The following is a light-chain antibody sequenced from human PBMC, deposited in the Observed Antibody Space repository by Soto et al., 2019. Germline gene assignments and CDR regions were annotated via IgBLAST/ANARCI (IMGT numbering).Light chain of an antibody. J-gene: IGKJ4*01. V-gene: IGKV1-39*01. CDR1: QSISSY. CDR3: QQSYSKRLT. Sequence: DIQMTQSPSSLSASVGDRVTITCRASQSISSYLNWYQQKPGKAPKLLIYAASSLQSGVPSRFSGSGSGTDFTLTISSLQPEDFATYDCQQSYSKRLTFGGGTKVEIK. CDR2: AAS.